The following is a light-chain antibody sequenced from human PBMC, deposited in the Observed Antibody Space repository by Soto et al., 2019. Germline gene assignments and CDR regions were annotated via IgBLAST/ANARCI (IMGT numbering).Light chain of an antibody. Sequence: EIVLTQSPGTLSLSPGERATLSCRASQSVSSTYLAWYQQKPGQAPGLLIYGASTRATGIPARFSGSGSGTEFTLTVSSLQSEDFAVYYCQQYNNWPPWTFGQGTKVDIK. CDR3: QQYNNWPPWT. CDR2: GAS. J-gene: IGKJ1*01. V-gene: IGKV3-15*01. CDR1: QSVSSTY.